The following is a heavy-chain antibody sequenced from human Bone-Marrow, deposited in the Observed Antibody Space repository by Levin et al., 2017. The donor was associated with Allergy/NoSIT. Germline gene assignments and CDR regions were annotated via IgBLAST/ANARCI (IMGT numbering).Heavy chain of an antibody. J-gene: IGHJ4*02. D-gene: IGHD1-26*01. CDR2: IKEDGSEK. CDR3: RVGAGDY. CDR1: GLTLSTYW. V-gene: IGHV3-7*01. Sequence: LTGGSLRLSCVASGLTLSTYWMSWVRQAPGKGLEWVANIKEDGSEKNYVDSVKGRFTISRDNAKNSLYLQMNSLRAEDTAVYYCRVGAGDYWGQGTLVTVSS.